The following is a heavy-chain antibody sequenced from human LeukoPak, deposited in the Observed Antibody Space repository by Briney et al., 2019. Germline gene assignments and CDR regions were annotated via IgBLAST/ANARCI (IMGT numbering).Heavy chain of an antibody. Sequence: PGGSLRLSCAASGFTFSTYGMSWVRQAPGKGLEWVSAISGSGGSTYYADSVKGRFTISRDNSKNTLYLQMNSLRAEDTAVYYCAKGKGVRRVVVITTIGTFDYWGQGTLVTVSS. J-gene: IGHJ4*02. CDR2: ISGSGGST. D-gene: IGHD3-22*01. V-gene: IGHV3-23*01. CDR3: AKGKGVRRVVVITTIGTFDY. CDR1: GFTFSTYG.